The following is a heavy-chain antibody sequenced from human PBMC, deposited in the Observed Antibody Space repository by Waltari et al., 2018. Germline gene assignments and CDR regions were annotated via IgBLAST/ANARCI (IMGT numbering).Heavy chain of an antibody. CDR2: IYYSGST. D-gene: IGHD3-22*01. Sequence: QVQLQESGPGLVKPSETLSLTCTVPGGSISSYYWSWIRQPPGKGLEWIGYIYYSGSTNYNPSLKSRVTISVDTSKNQFSLKLSSVTAADTAVYYCASQGPSGYFDYWGQGTLVTVSS. V-gene: IGHV4-59*01. CDR1: GGSISSYY. J-gene: IGHJ4*02. CDR3: ASQGPSGYFDY.